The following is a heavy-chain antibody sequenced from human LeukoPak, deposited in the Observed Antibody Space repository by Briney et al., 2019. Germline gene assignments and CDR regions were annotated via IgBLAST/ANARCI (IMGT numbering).Heavy chain of an antibody. J-gene: IGHJ4*02. D-gene: IGHD4-11*01. CDR3: ARSYRYSNYAKVPQENYFDY. CDR1: GYTFTSYD. CDR2: MNPNSGNT. Sequence: GASVKVSCKASGYTFTSYDINWVRQATGQGLEWMGWMNPNSGNTGYAQKFQGRVTITRNTSISTAYMELSSLRSEDTAVYYCARSYRYSNYAKVPQENYFDYWGQGTLVTVSS. V-gene: IGHV1-8*03.